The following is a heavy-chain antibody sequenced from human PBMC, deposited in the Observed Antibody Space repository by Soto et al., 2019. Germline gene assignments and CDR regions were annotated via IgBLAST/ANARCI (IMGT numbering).Heavy chain of an antibody. J-gene: IGHJ4*02. V-gene: IGHV3-73*02. CDR3: ATAGNYRFDY. CDR1: GYTFSDSA. CDR2: IRSKANSYAT. Sequence: EVQLVESGGGLVQPGGSLKLSCAASGYTFSDSAMHWVRQASGKGLEWVGRIRSKANSYATVYAASVKGRFTISRDDSKNTAYLQMNSLRDEDTAVYYCATAGNYRFDYWGQGTLVTVSS. D-gene: IGHD6-13*01.